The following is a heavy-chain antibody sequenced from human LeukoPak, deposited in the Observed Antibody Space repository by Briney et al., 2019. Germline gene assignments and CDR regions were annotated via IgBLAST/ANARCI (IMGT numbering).Heavy chain of an antibody. V-gene: IGHV4-61*02. D-gene: IGHD6-6*01. Sequence: PSETLSLTCTVSGGSISSGSYYWSWIRQPAGKGLEWIGRVYSSGSTDYNPSLKSRVTISVDTSKNQFSLKLSSVTAADTAVYYCARDREQLVYDYWGQGTLVTVSS. CDR3: ARDREQLVYDY. CDR1: GGSISSGSYY. J-gene: IGHJ4*02. CDR2: VYSSGST.